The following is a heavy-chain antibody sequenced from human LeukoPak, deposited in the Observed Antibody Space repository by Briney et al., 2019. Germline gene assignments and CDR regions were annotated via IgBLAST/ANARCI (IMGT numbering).Heavy chain of an antibody. J-gene: IGHJ2*01. CDR2: IKQDGSEK. CDR1: GGSISSYY. V-gene: IGHV3-7*01. CDR3: ARDQGWGVRYFDL. Sequence: QASETLSLNCTVSGGSISSYYWSWIRQPPGKGLEWVANIKQDGSEKYYVDSVKGRFTISRDNAENSLYLQMISLRAEDTAVYYCARDQGWGVRYFDLWGRGTLVTVSS. D-gene: IGHD6-19*01.